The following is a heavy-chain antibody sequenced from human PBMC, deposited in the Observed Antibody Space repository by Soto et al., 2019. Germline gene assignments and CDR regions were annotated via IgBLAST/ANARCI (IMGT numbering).Heavy chain of an antibody. CDR3: ARPYYDFWSGYYTGGWGMDV. J-gene: IGHJ6*02. Sequence: PGGSLRLSCAASGFTFSSYEMNWVRQAPGKGLEWVSYISSSGSTIYYADSVKGRFTTSRDNAKNSLYLQMNSLRAEDTAVYYCARPYYDFWSGYYTGGWGMDVWGQGTTVTVSS. CDR2: ISSSGSTI. CDR1: GFTFSSYE. V-gene: IGHV3-48*03. D-gene: IGHD3-3*01.